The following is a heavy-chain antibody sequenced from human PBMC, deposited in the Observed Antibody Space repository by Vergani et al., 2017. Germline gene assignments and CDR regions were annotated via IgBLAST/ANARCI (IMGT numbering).Heavy chain of an antibody. V-gene: IGHV4-34*01. CDR1: GGSFSGYY. CDR2: INHSGST. Sequence: QVQLQQWGAGLLKPSETLSLTCAVYGGSFSGYYWSWIRQPPGKGLEWIGEINHSGSTNYNPSLKSRVTISVDTSKNQFSLKLSSVTAADTAVDYCARSPHQLLSRPTDYWGQGTLVTVSS. J-gene: IGHJ4*02. D-gene: IGHD2-2*01. CDR3: ARSPHQLLSRPTDY.